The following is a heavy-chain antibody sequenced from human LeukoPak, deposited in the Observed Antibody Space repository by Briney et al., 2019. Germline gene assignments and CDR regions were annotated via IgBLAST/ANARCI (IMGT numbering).Heavy chain of an antibody. CDR1: GFTVSSNY. D-gene: IGHD3-10*01. CDR2: IYSGGNT. J-gene: IGHJ5*02. Sequence: PGGSLRLSCAASGFTVSSNYMSWVRQAPGKGLEWVSVIYSGGNTYYADSVKGRFTISRDNSKNTLYLQMNSLRAEDTAVYYCARSTMVRSHWFDPWGQGTLVTVSS. V-gene: IGHV3-66*02. CDR3: ARSTMVRSHWFDP.